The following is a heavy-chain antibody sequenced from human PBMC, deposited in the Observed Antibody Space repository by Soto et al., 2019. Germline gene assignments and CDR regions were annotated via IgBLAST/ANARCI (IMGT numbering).Heavy chain of an antibody. CDR3: ARDPWAADY. CDR2: IYSGGST. V-gene: IGHV3-66*01. Sequence: EVQLVESGGGLVQPGGSLRLSCAASGFTVSTKYMSWVRQAPGKGLEWVSVIYSGGSTFYADSVRGRFTISRDNSKNTENLQMNSVSAEDTAVYYCARDPWAADYWGQGTLVTVSS. CDR1: GFTVSTKY. D-gene: IGHD3-16*01. J-gene: IGHJ4*02.